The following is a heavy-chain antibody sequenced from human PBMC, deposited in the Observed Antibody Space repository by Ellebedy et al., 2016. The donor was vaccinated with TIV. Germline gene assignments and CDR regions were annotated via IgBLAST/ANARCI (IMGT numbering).Heavy chain of an antibody. Sequence: SQTLSLTCAISGDSVSNNSAAWNWIRQSPSRGLEWLGRTYYRSKWYSDYAVSVKSRITINADTSKNHFSLQLNSVTPEDTAAYYCAGWTAVAQQNWFDPWGQGTLVTVSS. D-gene: IGHD6-19*01. CDR3: AGWTAVAQQNWFDP. J-gene: IGHJ5*02. CDR1: GDSVSNNSAA. CDR2: TYYRSKWYS. V-gene: IGHV6-1*01.